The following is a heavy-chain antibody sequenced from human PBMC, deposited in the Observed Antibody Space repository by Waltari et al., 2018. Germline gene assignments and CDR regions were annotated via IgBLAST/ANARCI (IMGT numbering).Heavy chain of an antibody. V-gene: IGHV5-51*01. J-gene: IGHJ6*02. CDR1: GYSFTSYW. Sequence: EVQLVQSGAEVKKPGESLKISCKGSGYSFTSYWIGWVRQMPGKGLDRMGISYPGDSVPRSSPSFQGQGTISADQSISTAYLQWSSLKASDTAMYYCARLGTAMVNYYYGMDVWGQGTTVTVSS. CDR2: SYPGDSVP. D-gene: IGHD5-18*01. CDR3: ARLGTAMVNYYYGMDV.